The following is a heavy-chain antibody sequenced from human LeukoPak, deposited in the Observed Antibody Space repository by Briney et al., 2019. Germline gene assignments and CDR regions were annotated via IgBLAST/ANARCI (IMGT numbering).Heavy chain of an antibody. V-gene: IGHV4-59*08. CDR1: GGSISSYY. CDR3: ARHGYLGYCSGGSCYGH. D-gene: IGHD2-15*01. Sequence: SETLSLTCTVSGGSISSYYWSWIRQPPGKGLEWIGYIYYSGSTNYNPSLKSRVTISVDTSKNQFSLKLSSVTAADTAVYYCARHGYLGYCSGGSCYGHWGQGTLVTVSS. J-gene: IGHJ4*02. CDR2: IYYSGST.